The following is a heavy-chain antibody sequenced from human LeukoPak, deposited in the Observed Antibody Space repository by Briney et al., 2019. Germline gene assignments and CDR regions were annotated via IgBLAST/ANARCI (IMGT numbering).Heavy chain of an antibody. CDR2: IYTSGST. CDR3: ARVSVRPDTGVDY. D-gene: IGHD7-27*01. Sequence: PSQTLSLTCTVSGGSISSGSYYWSWIRQPAGKGLEWIGRIYTSGSTNYNPSLKSRVTISVDTSKNQFSLKLRSVTAADTAVYYCARVSVRPDTGVDYWGQGTLVTVSS. J-gene: IGHJ4*02. CDR1: GGSISSGSYY. V-gene: IGHV4-61*02.